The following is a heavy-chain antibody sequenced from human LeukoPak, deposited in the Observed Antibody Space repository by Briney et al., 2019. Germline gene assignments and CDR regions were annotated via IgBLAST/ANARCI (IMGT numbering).Heavy chain of an antibody. CDR3: ARAALSWLREDDAFDI. CDR1: GYSISSGYY. Sequence: SETLSLTCTVSGYSISSGYYWGWIRQPPGKGLEWIGSIYHSGSTYYNPSLKSRVTISVDTSKNQFSLKLSSVTAADTAVYYCARAALSWLREDDAFDIWGQGTMVTVSS. V-gene: IGHV4-38-2*02. CDR2: IYHSGST. J-gene: IGHJ3*02. D-gene: IGHD5-12*01.